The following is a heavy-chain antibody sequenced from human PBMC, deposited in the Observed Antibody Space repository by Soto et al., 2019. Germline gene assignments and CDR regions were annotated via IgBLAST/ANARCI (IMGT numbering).Heavy chain of an antibody. CDR2: IYYSGST. J-gene: IGHJ4*02. CDR1: GGSISSSSYY. Sequence: SETLSLTCTVSGGSISSSSYYWGWIRQPPGKGLEWIGSIYYSGSTYYNPSLKSRVTISVDTSKNQFSLKLSSVTAADTAVYYCARLRTSFGYYFDYWVQGTLVTVSS. V-gene: IGHV4-39*01. D-gene: IGHD2-2*01. CDR3: ARLRTSFGYYFDY.